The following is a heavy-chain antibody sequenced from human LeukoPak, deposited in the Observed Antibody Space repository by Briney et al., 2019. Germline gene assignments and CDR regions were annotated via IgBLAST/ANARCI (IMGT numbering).Heavy chain of an antibody. CDR2: INHSGST. J-gene: IGHJ4*02. CDR1: GGSISGYY. Sequence: SETLSLTCTVSGGSISGYYWSWIRQPPGKGLEWIGEINHSGSTNYNPSLKSRVTISVDTSKNQFSLKLSSVTAADTAVYYCARNDGVATFDYWGQGTLVTVSS. CDR3: ARNDGVATFDY. D-gene: IGHD5-12*01. V-gene: IGHV4-34*01.